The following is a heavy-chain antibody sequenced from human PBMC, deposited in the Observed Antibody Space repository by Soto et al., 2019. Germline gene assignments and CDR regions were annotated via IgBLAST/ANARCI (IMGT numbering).Heavy chain of an antibody. CDR3: AKASGWFGEFDY. J-gene: IGHJ4*02. CDR2: ISGSGGST. V-gene: IGHV3-23*01. Sequence: EVQLLESGGGLVQPGGSLRLSCAASGFTFSSYAMSWVRQAPGKGLEWVSAISGSGGSTYYADSVTGRFTISRDNSKNTLYLQMNSLRAEDTAVYYCAKASGWFGEFDYWGQGTLVTVSS. D-gene: IGHD3-10*01. CDR1: GFTFSSYA.